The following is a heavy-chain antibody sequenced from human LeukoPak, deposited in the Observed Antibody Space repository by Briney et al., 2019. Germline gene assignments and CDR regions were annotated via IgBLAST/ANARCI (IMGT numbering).Heavy chain of an antibody. CDR3: ARDASGWYGMDV. Sequence: GGSRRLSCAASGFTFGSYAMHWVRQAPGKGLEWVAVISYDGSNKYYADSVKGRFTISRDNSKNTLYLQMNSLRAEDTAVYYCARDASGWYGMDVWGQGTTVTVSS. CDR1: GFTFGSYA. CDR2: ISYDGSNK. J-gene: IGHJ6*02. D-gene: IGHD6-19*01. V-gene: IGHV3-30*04.